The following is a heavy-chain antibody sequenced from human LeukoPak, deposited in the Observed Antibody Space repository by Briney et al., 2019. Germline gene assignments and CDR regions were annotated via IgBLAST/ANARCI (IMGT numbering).Heavy chain of an antibody. Sequence: GGSLRLSCAASGFTFSSYAMSWVRQAPGKGLEWVSAISGSGGSTYYADSVKGRFTISRDNSKNTLYLQMNSLRAEDTAVYYCARCGREYSSAWYNWFDPWGQGTPVTVSS. CDR3: ARCGREYSSAWYNWFDP. CDR2: ISGSGGST. D-gene: IGHD6-19*01. CDR1: GFTFSSYA. J-gene: IGHJ5*02. V-gene: IGHV3-23*01.